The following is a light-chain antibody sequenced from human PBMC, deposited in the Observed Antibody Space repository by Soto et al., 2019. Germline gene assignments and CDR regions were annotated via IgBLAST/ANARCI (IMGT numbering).Light chain of an antibody. V-gene: IGKV1-27*01. CDR1: QGIGNT. CDR2: GAS. Sequence: IHMTQSPSSLSASLGDRVTITCRASQGIGNTLAWYQQQPGKVPKLLIFGASTLQSGVPSRFSGSGSGTDFTLTISSLQPEDVATYYCQKYNSAPLTFGGGTKVDIK. CDR3: QKYNSAPLT. J-gene: IGKJ4*01.